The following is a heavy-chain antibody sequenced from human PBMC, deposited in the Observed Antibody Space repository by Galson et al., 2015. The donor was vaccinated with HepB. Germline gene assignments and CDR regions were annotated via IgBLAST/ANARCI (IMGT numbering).Heavy chain of an antibody. CDR3: ARESVEMATMIY. V-gene: IGHV3-74*01. CDR1: GFTLRSYL. J-gene: IGHJ4*02. D-gene: IGHD5-24*01. Sequence: SLRLSCAASGFTLRSYLMHWVRQAPGKGLVWVSRINSDGSSTNYADSVKGRFTISRDNAKNTLYLQMNSLRAEDTAVYYCARESVEMATMIYWGQGTLVTVSS. CDR2: INSDGSST.